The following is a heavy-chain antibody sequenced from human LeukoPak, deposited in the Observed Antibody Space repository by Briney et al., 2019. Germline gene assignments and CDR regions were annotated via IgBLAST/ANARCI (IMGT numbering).Heavy chain of an antibody. J-gene: IGHJ5*02. D-gene: IGHD6-19*01. V-gene: IGHV4-39*01. CDR1: GGSISSSSYY. CDR3: ARQQYTQRLVSSNWFDP. CDR2: IYYSGST. Sequence: SETLSLTCTVSGGSISSSSYYWGWIRQPPGKGLEWIGSIYYSGSTYYNPSLKSRVIISVDTSKNQFSLKLSSVTAADTAVYYCARQQYTQRLVSSNWFDPWGQGTLVTVSS.